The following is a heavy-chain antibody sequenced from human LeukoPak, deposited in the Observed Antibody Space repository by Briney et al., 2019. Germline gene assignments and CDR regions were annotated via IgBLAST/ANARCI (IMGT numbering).Heavy chain of an antibody. J-gene: IGHJ4*02. CDR1: GYSISSGYY. CDR3: ARAGSSGSDY. Sequence: SETLSLTCAVSGYSISSGYYWGWIWQPPGKGLEWIGSIYHSGSTYYNPSLKSRVTILVDTSKNQFSLRLRSVTAADTAVYYCARAGSSGSDYWGQGTLVTVSS. CDR2: IYHSGST. V-gene: IGHV4-38-2*01. D-gene: IGHD6-19*01.